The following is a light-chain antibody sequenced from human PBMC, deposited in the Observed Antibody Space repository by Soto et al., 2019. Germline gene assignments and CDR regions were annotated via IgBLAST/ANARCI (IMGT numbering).Light chain of an antibody. CDR1: QSISSY. CDR3: QQSYSTPPT. J-gene: IGKJ1*01. Sequence: DIQMTQSPSSLSASVGDRVTITCRASQSISSYLNWYQQKPGKAPKLLIYAASSLQSGVPSRFSGSGSGTDFTLTISSLQPEDCETYYCQQSYSTPPTFGQGTKVDIK. V-gene: IGKV1-39*01. CDR2: AAS.